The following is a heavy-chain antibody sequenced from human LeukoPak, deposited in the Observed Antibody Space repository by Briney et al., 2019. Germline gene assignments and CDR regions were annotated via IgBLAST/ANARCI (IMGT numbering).Heavy chain of an antibody. D-gene: IGHD3-10*01. Sequence: PSETLSLTCAVSGYSISSSNWWGWIRQPPGKGLEWIGYIYYSGSTYYNPSLKSRVTMSVDTSKNQFSLKLSSVTAVDTAVYYCARAKAGVTGVHDYWGQGTLVTVSS. J-gene: IGHJ4*02. CDR2: IYYSGST. V-gene: IGHV4-28*03. CDR3: ARAKAGVTGVHDY. CDR1: GYSISSSNW.